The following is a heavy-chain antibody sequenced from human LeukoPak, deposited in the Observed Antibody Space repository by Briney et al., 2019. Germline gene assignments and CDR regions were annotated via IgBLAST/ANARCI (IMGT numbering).Heavy chain of an antibody. CDR3: ARREDYGWFDP. V-gene: IGHV4-38-2*02. CDR1: GYSISSGYY. D-gene: IGHD3-16*01. Sequence: SETLSLTCTVSGYSISSGYYWGWIRQPPGKGLEWIGSIYYSGSTYYNPSLKSRVTISVDTSKNQFSLKLSSVTAADTAVYYCARREDYGWFDPWGQGTLVTVSS. J-gene: IGHJ5*02. CDR2: IYYSGST.